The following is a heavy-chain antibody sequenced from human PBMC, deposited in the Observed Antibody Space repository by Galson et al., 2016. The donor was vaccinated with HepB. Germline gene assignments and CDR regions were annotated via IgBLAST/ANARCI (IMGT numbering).Heavy chain of an antibody. V-gene: IGHV3-74*01. Sequence: SLRLSCAASGFTFSRYWMSWVRQAPGKGLGWVSRINSDGSSTSDAESVRGRFTISRYNAKYTLYLEMNSLGDEDSAVYYCARYCSGGFCYGRHACDIWGQGTMVSVSS. D-gene: IGHD2-15*01. CDR1: GFTFSRYW. CDR2: INSDGSST. CDR3: ARYCSGGFCYGRHACDI. J-gene: IGHJ3*02.